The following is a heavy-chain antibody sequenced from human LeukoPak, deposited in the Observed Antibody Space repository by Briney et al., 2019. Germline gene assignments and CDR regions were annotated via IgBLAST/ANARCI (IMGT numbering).Heavy chain of an antibody. D-gene: IGHD5-12*01. Sequence: GGSLRLSCEASGFTFSTSTMHWVRQAPGKGLEWVSYISSSGSTIYYADSVKGRFTISRDNAKNSLYLQMNSLRAEDTAVYYCAKGGVATYYYYYMDVWGKGTTVTVSS. CDR3: AKGGVATYYYYYMDV. CDR2: ISSSGSTI. CDR1: GFTFSTST. J-gene: IGHJ6*03. V-gene: IGHV3-48*04.